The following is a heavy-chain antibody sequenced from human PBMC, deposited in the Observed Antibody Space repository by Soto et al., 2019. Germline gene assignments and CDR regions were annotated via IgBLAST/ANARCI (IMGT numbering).Heavy chain of an antibody. Sequence: SETLSLTCAVYGGSFSGYYWTWIRQPPGKGLEWIGEIHPSGSTNYNPSLKSRVTISADTSKNQFSLKLTSVTAADTAVYYCARHLKAVAAAMAYWGQGIPVTVSS. J-gene: IGHJ4*02. V-gene: IGHV4-34*01. CDR1: GGSFSGYY. D-gene: IGHD6-19*01. CDR2: IHPSGST. CDR3: ARHLKAVAAAMAY.